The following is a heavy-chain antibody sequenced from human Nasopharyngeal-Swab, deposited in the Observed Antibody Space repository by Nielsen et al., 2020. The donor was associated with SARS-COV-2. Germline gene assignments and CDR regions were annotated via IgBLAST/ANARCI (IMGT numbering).Heavy chain of an antibody. D-gene: IGHD2-8*01. Sequence: RQAPGKGLEWIGSIYHSGSTYYNPSLKSRVTISVDTSKNQFSLKLSSVTAADTAVYYCARVLYNYYYYHYMDVWGKGTTVTVSS. J-gene: IGHJ6*03. CDR3: ARVLYNYYYYHYMDV. V-gene: IGHV4-38-2*02. CDR2: IYHSGST.